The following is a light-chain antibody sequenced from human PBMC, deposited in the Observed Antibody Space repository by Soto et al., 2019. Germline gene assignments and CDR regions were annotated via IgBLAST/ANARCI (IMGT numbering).Light chain of an antibody. CDR3: QQRSNWPRT. J-gene: IGKJ1*01. Sequence: EIVLTQSPGTLSLSPGERATLSCRASRSVTIFLAWYQKKPGQPPRLLISEASNRATGIPARFSGSGFGTDFTLTISSLEPEDFAVYYCQQRSNWPRTFGQGTKVDIK. V-gene: IGKV3-11*01. CDR2: EAS. CDR1: RSVTIF.